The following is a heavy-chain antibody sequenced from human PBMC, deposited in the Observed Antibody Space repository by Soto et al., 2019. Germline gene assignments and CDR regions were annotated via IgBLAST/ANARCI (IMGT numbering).Heavy chain of an antibody. CDR3: ARASNDFWSGSHFYSYYMDV. Sequence: SETLSLTCTVSGGSISSYYWNWIRQPPGKGLEWIGYIYYSGSTNYNPSLKSRVTISVDTSKNQFSLKLSSVTAADTAVYYCARASNDFWSGSHFYSYYMDVWGKGTTVTVSS. J-gene: IGHJ6*03. V-gene: IGHV4-59*08. CDR1: GGSISSYY. D-gene: IGHD3-3*01. CDR2: IYYSGST.